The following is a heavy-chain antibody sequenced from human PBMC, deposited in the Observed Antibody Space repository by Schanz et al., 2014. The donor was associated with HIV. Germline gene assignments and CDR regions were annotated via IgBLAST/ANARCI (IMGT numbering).Heavy chain of an antibody. CDR3: ARAFSVGQLVRVVDS. CDR2: IWYDGSNQ. CDR1: GFTFSSFG. J-gene: IGHJ4*02. Sequence: QVQLAESGGGVVQPGGSLRLSCAASGFTFSSFGMHWVRQAPGKGLEWVALIWYDGSNQYYADSVKGRFTISRDNSKNTLYVQMNSLRAEETAVYYCARAFSVGQLVRVVDSWGQGTPVTVSS. V-gene: IGHV3-33*01. D-gene: IGHD6-6*01.